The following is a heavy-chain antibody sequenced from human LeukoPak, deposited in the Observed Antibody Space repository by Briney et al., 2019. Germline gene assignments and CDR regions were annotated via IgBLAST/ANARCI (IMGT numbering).Heavy chain of an antibody. CDR2: ILYSGRP. Sequence: SETLSLTCTVYGRSISSHYWSSIRQPPGKGLGWIGYILYSGRPNNNPPLKSRVTISVNTSKNLFCLKLSSVTAADTAVYYWARVEFYYFYMDVWGKGTTVSVSS. V-gene: IGHV4-59*11. CDR3: ARVEFYYFYMDV. D-gene: IGHD3-10*01. CDR1: GRSISSHY. J-gene: IGHJ6*03.